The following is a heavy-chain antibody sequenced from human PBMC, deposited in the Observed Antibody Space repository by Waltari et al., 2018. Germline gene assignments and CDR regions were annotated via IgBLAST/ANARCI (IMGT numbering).Heavy chain of an antibody. CDR1: GGTFSSYA. CDR2: IIPIFGTA. Sequence: QVQLVQSGAEVKKPGSSVKVSCQASGGTFSSYAISWVLQASGQGLEWMGRIIPIFGTANYAQKFQGRVTITADESTSTAYMELSSLRSEDTAVYYCARDLYYDSSGLGGAFDIWGQGTMVTVSS. J-gene: IGHJ3*02. D-gene: IGHD3-22*01. CDR3: ARDLYYDSSGLGGAFDI. V-gene: IGHV1-69*15.